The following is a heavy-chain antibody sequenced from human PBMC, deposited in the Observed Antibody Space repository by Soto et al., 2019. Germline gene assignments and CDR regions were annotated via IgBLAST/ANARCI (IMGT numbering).Heavy chain of an antibody. J-gene: IGHJ4*02. Sequence: SEILSLTCTVSGSSIRNRYYFWGWIREAPGKGLEWIGSIFNNGSNHHNPSLKSRVTISVDTSKNQCSLKLSSVTAADTAVYYCARNGMAAVTQWGRGTLVTVSS. CDR3: ARNGMAAVTQ. CDR2: IFNNGSN. V-gene: IGHV4-39*01. D-gene: IGHD4-4*01. CDR1: GSSIRNRYYF.